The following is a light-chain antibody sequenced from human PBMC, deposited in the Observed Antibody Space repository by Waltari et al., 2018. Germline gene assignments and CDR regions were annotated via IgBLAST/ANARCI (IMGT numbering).Light chain of an antibody. J-gene: IGLJ3*02. CDR3: ALYMGSGIWV. Sequence: QTVVTQEPSLSVSPGGTVTLNCALSSGSLSTTSYATWYQQPPGPTRLTIVYTEKPRSSGVPDRFSGSILGNTAALTITGAQADDESDYYCALYMGSGIWVFGGGTRLTVL. CDR2: TEK. V-gene: IGLV8-61*01. CDR1: SGSLSTTSY.